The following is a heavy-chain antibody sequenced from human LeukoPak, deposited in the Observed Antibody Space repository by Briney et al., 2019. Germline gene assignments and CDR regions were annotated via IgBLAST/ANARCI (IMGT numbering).Heavy chain of an antibody. Sequence: GSSVKVSCKASGGTFSSYAMHWVRQALGKGLEWVAVISYDGSNKYYADSVKGRFTISRDNSKNTLYLQMNSLRAEDTAVYYCAKDVRSSSCFDYWGQGTLVTVSS. V-gene: IGHV3-30-3*02. D-gene: IGHD6-13*01. CDR2: ISYDGSNK. CDR3: AKDVRSSSCFDY. CDR1: GGTFSSYA. J-gene: IGHJ4*02.